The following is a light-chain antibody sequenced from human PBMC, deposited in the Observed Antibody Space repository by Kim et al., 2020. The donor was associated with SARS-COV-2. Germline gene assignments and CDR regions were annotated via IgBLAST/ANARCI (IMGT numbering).Light chain of an antibody. CDR1: QGISSY. V-gene: IGKV1-8*01. CDR3: QQYYSYPLT. CDR2: AAS. Sequence: ASTGDRVTITCRASQGISSYLAWYQQKPGKAPKLLIYAASTLQSGVPTRFSGSGSGTDFTLTISCLQSEDFATYYCQQYYSYPLTFGGGTKVDIK. J-gene: IGKJ4*01.